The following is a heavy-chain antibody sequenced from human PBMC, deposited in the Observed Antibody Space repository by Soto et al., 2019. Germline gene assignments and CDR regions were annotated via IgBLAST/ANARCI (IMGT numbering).Heavy chain of an antibody. CDR2: FDPEDGET. CDR3: ATRAHALVGATTYNWFDP. J-gene: IGHJ5*02. D-gene: IGHD1-26*01. V-gene: IGHV1-24*01. Sequence: ASVKVSCKVSGYTLTELSMHWVRQAPGKGLEWMGGFDPEDGETIYAQKFQGRVTMTEDTSTDTAYMELSSLRSEDTAVYYCATRAHALVGATTYNWFDPWGQGTLVTVSS. CDR1: GYTLTELS.